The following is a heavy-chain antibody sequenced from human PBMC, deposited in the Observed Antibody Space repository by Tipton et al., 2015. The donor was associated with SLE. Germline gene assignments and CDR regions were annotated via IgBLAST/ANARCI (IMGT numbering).Heavy chain of an antibody. V-gene: IGHV4-59*12. CDR2: IYYSGST. D-gene: IGHD1-14*01. Sequence: TLSLTCAVYAGSFSGYYWSWIRQPPGKGLEWIGYIYYSGSTNYNPSLKSRVTISVDTSKNQFSLKLSSVTAADTAVYYCARGNPDAFDIWGQGTMVTVSS. J-gene: IGHJ3*02. CDR1: AGSFSGYY. CDR3: ARGNPDAFDI.